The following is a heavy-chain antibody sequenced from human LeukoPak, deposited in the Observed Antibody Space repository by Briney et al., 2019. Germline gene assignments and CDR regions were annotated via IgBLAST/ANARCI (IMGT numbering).Heavy chain of an antibody. J-gene: IGHJ4*02. V-gene: IGHV4-39*01. CDR2: IYYTGNT. D-gene: IGHD3/OR15-3a*01. CDR3: ARQTGSGLFTLP. CDR1: GVSISSSNSY. Sequence: SETLSLTCTVSGVSISSSNSYWGWLRQPPGKGLEWIGSIYYTGNTYYNASLKSRVTISIDTSKNQISLRLTSVTVTDTAMYYCARQTGSGLFTLPGGQGTLVTVSS.